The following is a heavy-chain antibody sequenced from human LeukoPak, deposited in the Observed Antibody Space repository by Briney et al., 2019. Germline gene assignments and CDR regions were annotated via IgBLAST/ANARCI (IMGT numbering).Heavy chain of an antibody. Sequence: GSSVKVSCKASGGTFSSYAISWVRQAPGQGLEWMGGIIPIFGTANYAQKFQGRVTITADKSTSTAYMELSSLRSEDTAVYYCARVSIAAAGRYYYYYCMDVWGKGTTVTISS. D-gene: IGHD6-13*01. V-gene: IGHV1-69*06. CDR3: ARVSIAAAGRYYYYYCMDV. CDR2: IIPIFGTA. J-gene: IGHJ6*03. CDR1: GGTFSSYA.